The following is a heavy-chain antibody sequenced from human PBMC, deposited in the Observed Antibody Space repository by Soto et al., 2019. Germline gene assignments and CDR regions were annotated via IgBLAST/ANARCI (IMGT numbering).Heavy chain of an antibody. J-gene: IGHJ5*02. CDR2: IYWDDDK. Sequence: QITLKESGPPLVKPTQTLTLTCTFSGFSLTTSGEGVGWIRQPPGKALEWLALIYWDDDKRYNPSLESRLSITKDTSKSQVVLTITNMDPVDTATYYCAHRAEAARPFDPWGQGTLVTVSS. V-gene: IGHV2-5*02. CDR3: AHRAEAARPFDP. D-gene: IGHD6-6*01. CDR1: GFSLTTSGEG.